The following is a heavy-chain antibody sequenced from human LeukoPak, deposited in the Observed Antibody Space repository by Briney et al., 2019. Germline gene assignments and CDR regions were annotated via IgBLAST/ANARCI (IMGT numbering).Heavy chain of an antibody. J-gene: IGHJ3*02. Sequence: PGGSLRLSCAAAGFTFSSYGMHWVRQAPGKGLEWVAVIWYDGSNKYYADSVKGRFTISRDNSKNTLYLQMNSLRAEDTALYYCAKMVRGVIGAFDIWGQGKMVTVSS. CDR3: AKMVRGVIGAFDI. CDR2: IWYDGSNK. D-gene: IGHD3-10*01. V-gene: IGHV3-30*02. CDR1: GFTFSSYG.